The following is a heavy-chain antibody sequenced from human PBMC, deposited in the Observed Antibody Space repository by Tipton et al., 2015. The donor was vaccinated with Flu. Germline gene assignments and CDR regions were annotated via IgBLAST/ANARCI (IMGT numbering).Heavy chain of an antibody. CDR1: GGSISSYY. J-gene: IGHJ6*02. CDR3: ARDLVQDYRDQYFGMDV. D-gene: IGHD4-11*01. Sequence: LRLSCTVSGGSISSYYWSWIRQPPGKGLEWIGYIYYSGSTNYNPSLKSRVTISVDTSKNQFSLKLSSVTAADTAVYYCARDLVQDYRDQYFGMDVWGQGTTVTVSS. V-gene: IGHV4-59*01. CDR2: IYYSGST.